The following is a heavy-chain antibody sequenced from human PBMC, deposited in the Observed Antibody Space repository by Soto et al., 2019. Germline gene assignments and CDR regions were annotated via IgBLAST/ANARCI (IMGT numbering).Heavy chain of an antibody. V-gene: IGHV4-34*01. Sequence: SETLSLTCAVYGGSFSGYYWRLIRQPPGKGLEWIGEINHSGSTNYNPSLKIRVTISVDTSKNQFSLKLSSVTAADTAVYYCARDPNSSDPWGPGTLVTVSS. CDR1: GGSFSGYY. CDR3: ARDPNSSDP. D-gene: IGHD1-1*01. CDR2: INHSGST. J-gene: IGHJ5*02.